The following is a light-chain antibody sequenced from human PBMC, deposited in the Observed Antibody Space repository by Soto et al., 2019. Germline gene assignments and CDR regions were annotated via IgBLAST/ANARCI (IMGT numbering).Light chain of an antibody. CDR2: GAS. J-gene: IGKJ1*01. Sequence: EIVLTQSPGTLSLSPGERATLSCSASQSISSTYLAWYQQRPGQAPRLLLYGASTRAPGIPDRFSGSGSGADFTLSISRLEPEDFAVYYCQQYGSSPPRTFGQGTKVDIK. V-gene: IGKV3-20*01. CDR3: QQYGSSPPRT. CDR1: QSISSTY.